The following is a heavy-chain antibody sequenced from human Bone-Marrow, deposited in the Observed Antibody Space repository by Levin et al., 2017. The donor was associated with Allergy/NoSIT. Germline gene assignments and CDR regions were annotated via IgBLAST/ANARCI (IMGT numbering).Heavy chain of an antibody. V-gene: IGHV3-23*01. CDR1: GFTFSSYA. J-gene: IGHJ6*03. Sequence: PGGSLRLSCAASGFTFSSYAMSWVRQAPGKGLEWVSAISGSGGSTYYADSVKGRFTISRDNSKNTLYLQMNSLRAEDTAVYYCAKVHFARVYAIRGYYYYMDVWGKGTTVTVSS. D-gene: IGHD2-8*01. CDR3: AKVHFARVYAIRGYYYYMDV. CDR2: ISGSGGST.